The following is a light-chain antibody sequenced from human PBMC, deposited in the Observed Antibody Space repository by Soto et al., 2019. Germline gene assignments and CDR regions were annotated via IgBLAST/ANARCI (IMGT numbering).Light chain of an antibody. V-gene: IGKV1-9*01. Sequence: IQLTQSPSSLSASVGDRVTITCRASQGIITYLAWYQQKPGKAPKLLIYGESTLQSGVPSRFGGSGSGTDFTLTVSRLQPEDFATYYCQQLFMYPPTFGPGPKVDIK. J-gene: IGKJ3*01. CDR3: QQLFMYPPT. CDR2: GES. CDR1: QGIITY.